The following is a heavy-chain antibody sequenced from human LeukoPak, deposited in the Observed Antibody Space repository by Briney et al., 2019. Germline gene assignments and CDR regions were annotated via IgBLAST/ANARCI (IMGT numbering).Heavy chain of an antibody. D-gene: IGHD2-2*01. CDR3: ARDLVVPAAIEGTPNWFDP. CDR2: ISAYNGTT. V-gene: IGHV1-18*04. Sequence: ASVKVSCKASGYTFTSYGISWVRQAPGQGLEWMGWISAYNGTTNYAQKLQGRVTMSTDTSTSTAYMELRSLRSDDTAVYYCARDLVVPAAIEGTPNWFDPWGQGTLVTVSS. J-gene: IGHJ5*02. CDR1: GYTFTSYG.